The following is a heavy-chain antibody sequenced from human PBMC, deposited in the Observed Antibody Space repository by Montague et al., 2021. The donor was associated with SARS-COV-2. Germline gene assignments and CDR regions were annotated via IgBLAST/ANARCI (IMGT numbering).Heavy chain of an antibody. Sequence: SETLSLTCTVSGGSISSYYWSWIRQPPGKGLEWIGYIYYSGSTYYNPSLKSRVTISVDTSKNQFSLKLSSVTAADTAVYYCARGSGWMGNAFDIWGQGTMVTVSS. CDR2: IYYSGST. D-gene: IGHD6-19*01. V-gene: IGHV4-59*01. CDR3: ARGSGWMGNAFDI. J-gene: IGHJ3*02. CDR1: GGSISSYY.